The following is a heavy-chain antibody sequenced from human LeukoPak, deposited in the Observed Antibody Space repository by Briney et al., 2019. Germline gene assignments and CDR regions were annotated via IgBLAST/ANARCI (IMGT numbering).Heavy chain of an antibody. V-gene: IGHV1-18*01. D-gene: IGHD3-22*01. Sequence: APVKVSCKASGYTFTSCGISWVRQAPGQGLEWMGWISAYNGNTNYAQKLQGRVTMTTDTSTSTAYMELRSLRSDDTAVYYCARRTLSGYYLEYDYWGQGTLVTVSS. CDR1: GYTFTSCG. J-gene: IGHJ4*02. CDR3: ARRTLSGYYLEYDY. CDR2: ISAYNGNT.